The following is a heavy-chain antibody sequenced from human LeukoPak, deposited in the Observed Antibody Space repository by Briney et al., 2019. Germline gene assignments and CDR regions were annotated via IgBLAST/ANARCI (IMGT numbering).Heavy chain of an antibody. D-gene: IGHD6-13*01. CDR2: ISAYNGNT. Sequence: ASVKVSCKASGYTFTSYDINWVRQATGQGLEWMGWISAYNGNTNYAQKLQGRVTMTTDTSTSTAYMELRSLRSDDTAVYYCARGAAAGINPTFDPWGQGTLVTVSS. J-gene: IGHJ5*02. CDR1: GYTFTSYD. V-gene: IGHV1-18*01. CDR3: ARGAAAGINPTFDP.